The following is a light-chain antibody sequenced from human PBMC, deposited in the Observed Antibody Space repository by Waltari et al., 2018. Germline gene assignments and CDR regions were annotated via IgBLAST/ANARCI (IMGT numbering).Light chain of an antibody. CDR3: ASWDDSLDGWV. Sequence: QAVLTQPPSVSGAPGQRVPISCSGSPSNIGGNTVSWCRQFPGTAPKLLIYSNNRRPSGAPVRFSGSKSGTSASLDISGLQSEDEADYYCASWDDSLDGWVFGGGTKLTVL. J-gene: IGLJ2*01. V-gene: IGLV1-44*01. CDR2: SNN. CDR1: PSNIGGNT.